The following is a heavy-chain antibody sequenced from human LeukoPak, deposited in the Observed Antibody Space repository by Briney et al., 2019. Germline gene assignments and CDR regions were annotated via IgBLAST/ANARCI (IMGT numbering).Heavy chain of an antibody. V-gene: IGHV3-23*01. CDR2: IDGSGTRT. Sequence: GGSLRLSCAASGFTFSSSVMSWVRQAPGKGPEWVSTIDGSGTRTFYALSFNGRFIISRDNSMNTLYLQMDGLRAEATAVYYCARDRGGYSTDFDWWGQGALVTVSS. D-gene: IGHD5-12*01. CDR1: GFTFSSSV. J-gene: IGHJ4*02. CDR3: ARDRGGYSTDFDW.